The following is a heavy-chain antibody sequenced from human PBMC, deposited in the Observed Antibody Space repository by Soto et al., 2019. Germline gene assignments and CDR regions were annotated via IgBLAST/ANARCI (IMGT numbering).Heavy chain of an antibody. J-gene: IGHJ4*02. D-gene: IGHD3-3*01. CDR1: GYTFTSYG. Sequence: QVQLVQSGAEVKKPGASVKVSCKASGYTFTSYGISWGRQAPGQGLEWMGWIRAYNGNTNYAQKLQGRVTMTTDTSTSTAYMELRSLRSDDTAVYYCARTRYFWGGYYSASDYWGQGTLVTVSS. V-gene: IGHV1-18*01. CDR2: IRAYNGNT. CDR3: ARTRYFWGGYYSASDY.